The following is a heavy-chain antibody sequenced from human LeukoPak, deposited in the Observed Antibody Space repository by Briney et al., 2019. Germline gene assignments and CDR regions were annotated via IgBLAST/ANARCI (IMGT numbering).Heavy chain of an antibody. CDR2: INHSGST. J-gene: IGHJ4*02. CDR1: GGSFSGYY. V-gene: IGHV4-34*01. D-gene: IGHD4-23*01. Sequence: SETLSLTCAVYGGSFSGYYWSWIRQPPGKGLEWIGEINHSGSTNYNPSLKSRVTISVDTSKNQFSLKLSSVTAADTAVYYCASGRTTTVAPVDYWGQGTLVTVSS. CDR3: ASGRTTTVAPVDY.